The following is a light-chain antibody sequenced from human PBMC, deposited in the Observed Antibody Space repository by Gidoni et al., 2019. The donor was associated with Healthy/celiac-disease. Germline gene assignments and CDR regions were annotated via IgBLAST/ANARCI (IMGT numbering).Light chain of an antibody. J-gene: IGKJ5*01. CDR2: GAS. V-gene: IGKV3-15*01. CDR1: QSVSSN. Sequence: EIVMTQSPATLSVSPGERATLSCRASQSVSSNLAWYQQKPGQAPRLLIYGASTRATDIPARFSGSGSGTEFTLTISSLQSEDFAVYYCQQYNNWPPLTFGQXTRLEIK. CDR3: QQYNNWPPLT.